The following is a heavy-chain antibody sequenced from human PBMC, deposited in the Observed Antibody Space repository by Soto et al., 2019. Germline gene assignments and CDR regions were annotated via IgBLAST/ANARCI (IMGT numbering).Heavy chain of an antibody. J-gene: IGHJ5*02. V-gene: IGHV3-7*05. CDR3: AGGIGGESDL. D-gene: IGHD3-10*01. Sequence: EVQLVESGGGLVQPGGSLRLSCAASGFSFGDYWMNWVRQAPGKGLEWVANIEQDGSEKNYVDSVKGRFTISRDNARNSLYLLMNSLRVADTAVYFCAGGIGGESDLWGPGTHVPVSS. CDR1: GFSFGDYW. CDR2: IEQDGSEK.